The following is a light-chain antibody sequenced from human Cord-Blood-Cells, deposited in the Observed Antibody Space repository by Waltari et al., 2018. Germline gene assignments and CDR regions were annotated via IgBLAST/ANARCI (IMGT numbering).Light chain of an antibody. J-gene: IGLJ3*02. CDR2: YDD. CDR3: AAWDDSLNGPV. CDR1: SSNIGHNA. V-gene: IGLV1-36*01. Sequence: QSVLTQPPSVSDAPRPRVTISCSGSSSNIGHNAVNWYQQRPGQAPKLLIYYDDLLPSGVSDRFSGSKSGTSASLAISGLQSEDEADYYCAAWDDSLNGPVFGGGTKLTVL.